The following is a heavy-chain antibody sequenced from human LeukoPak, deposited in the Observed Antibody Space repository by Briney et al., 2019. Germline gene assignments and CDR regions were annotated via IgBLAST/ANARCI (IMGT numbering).Heavy chain of an antibody. D-gene: IGHD3-10*01. V-gene: IGHV1-69*13. CDR3: AREGDYYGSGSYYNVWFDP. CDR2: IIPIFGTA. CDR1: GGTFSIYA. J-gene: IGHJ5*02. Sequence: SVTVSFKASGGTFSIYAISWVRQAPGQGLEWMGGIIPIFGTANYAQKFQGRVTITADESTSTAYMELSSLRSEDTAVYYCAREGDYYGSGSYYNVWFDPWGQGTLVTVSS.